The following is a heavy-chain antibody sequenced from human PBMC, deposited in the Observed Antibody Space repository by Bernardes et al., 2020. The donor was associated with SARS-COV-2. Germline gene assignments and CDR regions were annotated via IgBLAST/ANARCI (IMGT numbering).Heavy chain of an antibody. Sequence: GGSLRLSCPPSGFTFYNYGMSWLRQTPGEWLEWVSGISGGGEHTYYSDSVKGRFTIFRDNSKNTLYLKMNSLRVEDTAIYYCAKEKGEVGLTWFDPWGQGRLVIV. V-gene: IGHV3-23*01. J-gene: IGHJ5*02. CDR1: GFTFYNYG. CDR2: ISGGGEHT. CDR3: AKEKGEVGLTWFDP.